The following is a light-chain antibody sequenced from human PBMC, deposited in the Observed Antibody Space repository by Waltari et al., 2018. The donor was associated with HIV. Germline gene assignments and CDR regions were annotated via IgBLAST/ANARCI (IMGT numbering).Light chain of an antibody. CDR2: GAS. V-gene: IGKV3-20*01. Sequence: DIVLPQSPGTLSLSPGERATLACRASQSVSSSYLAWYQQKPGQAPRLLVYGASGRATGIPDRFSGSGSGTDFTLTISRLEPEDFAVYYCQQYGSSQTFGQGTKVEIK. CDR1: QSVSSSY. J-gene: IGKJ1*01. CDR3: QQYGSSQT.